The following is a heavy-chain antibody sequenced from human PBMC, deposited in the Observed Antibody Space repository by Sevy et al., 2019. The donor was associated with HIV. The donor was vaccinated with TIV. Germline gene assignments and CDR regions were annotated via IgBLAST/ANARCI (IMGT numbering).Heavy chain of an antibody. V-gene: IGHV3-30-3*01. CDR1: GFTFSSYA. Sequence: GGSLRLSCAASGFTFSSYAMHWVRQAPGKGLEWVAVISYDGSNKYYADSVKGRFTISRDNSKNTLYLQMNSLRAEDTAVYYCARDRIVGATPLDYYYYYMDVWGKGTTVTVSS. J-gene: IGHJ6*03. CDR3: ARDRIVGATPLDYYYYYMDV. D-gene: IGHD1-26*01. CDR2: ISYDGSNK.